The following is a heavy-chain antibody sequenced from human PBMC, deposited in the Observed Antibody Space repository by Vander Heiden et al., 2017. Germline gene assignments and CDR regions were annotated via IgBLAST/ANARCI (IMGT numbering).Heavy chain of an antibody. CDR2: ILWDNSRI. Sequence: EVQLVESGGGLVQPGRSLRLSCEGSGFTFNEHAMHWVRQVPGKGLEWVSGILWDNSRIGYADSVKGRFTISRDNGKNSLYLQMNSLRPEDTALYYCGKDMTPGGLDVWGHGTTVTVS. CDR3: GKDMTPGGLDV. V-gene: IGHV3-9*01. D-gene: IGHD3-10*01. CDR1: GFTFNEHA. J-gene: IGHJ6*02.